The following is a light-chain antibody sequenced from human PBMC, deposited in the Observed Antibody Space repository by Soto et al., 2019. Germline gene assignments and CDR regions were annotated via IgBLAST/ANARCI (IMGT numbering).Light chain of an antibody. CDR2: EVS. Sequence: VLTQPASVSGSPGQSITISCTGTSSDVGSYNLVSWYQQHPGKAPKLMIYEVSKRPSGVSNRFSGSKSGNTASLTISGLQAEDEADYYCCSYPGSSTLYVFGTGTKVTVL. V-gene: IGLV2-23*02. CDR1: SSDVGSYNL. J-gene: IGLJ1*01. CDR3: CSYPGSSTLYV.